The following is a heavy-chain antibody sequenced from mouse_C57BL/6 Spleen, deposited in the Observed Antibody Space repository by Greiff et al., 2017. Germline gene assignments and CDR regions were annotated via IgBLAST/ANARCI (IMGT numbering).Heavy chain of an antibody. CDR2: INPNNGGT. CDR1: GYTFTDYN. J-gene: IGHJ2*01. Sequence: EVQLQQSGPELVKPGASVKMSCKASGYTFTDYNMHWVKQSHGKSLEWIGYINPNNGGTSYNQKFKGKATLTVNKSSSTAYMELRSLTSEDSAVYYCAGYYGSSPDYWGQGTTLTVSS. D-gene: IGHD1-1*01. CDR3: AGYYGSSPDY. V-gene: IGHV1-22*01.